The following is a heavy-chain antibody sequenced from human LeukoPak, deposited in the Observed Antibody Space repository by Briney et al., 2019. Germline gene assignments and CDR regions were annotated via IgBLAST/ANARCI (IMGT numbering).Heavy chain of an antibody. V-gene: IGHV4-59*11. D-gene: IGHD2-15*01. CDR1: GDSISSHY. CDR2: ISYSGST. J-gene: IGHJ4*02. Sequence: SETLSLTCTVSGDSISSHYWSWIRQPPGKGLEWIGYISYSGSTNYNPSLKSRVTISVDTSKNQFSPKLSSVTAADTAVYYCAIRCSGGSCYGALQYWGQGTLVTVSS. CDR3: AIRCSGGSCYGALQY.